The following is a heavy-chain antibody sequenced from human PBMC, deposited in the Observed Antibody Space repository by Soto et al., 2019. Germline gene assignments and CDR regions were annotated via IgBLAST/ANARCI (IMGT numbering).Heavy chain of an antibody. Sequence: SGPTLVNPTQTLTLTCTFSGFSLSTSGMCVSWIRQPPGKALEWLALIDWDDDKYYSTSLKTRLTISKDTSKNQVVLTMTNMDPVDTATYYCARIWDRMGYYDGSGNRYFDYWGQGTLVTVSS. CDR3: ARIWDRMGYYDGSGNRYFDY. J-gene: IGHJ4*02. CDR2: IDWDDDK. CDR1: GFSLSTSGMC. D-gene: IGHD3-22*01. V-gene: IGHV2-70*01.